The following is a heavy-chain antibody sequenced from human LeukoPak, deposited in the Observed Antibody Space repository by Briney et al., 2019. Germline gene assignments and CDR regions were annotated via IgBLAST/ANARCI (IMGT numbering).Heavy chain of an antibody. V-gene: IGHV1-8*01. CDR3: ARGYCSSTSCYRGKFYYYYYMDV. Sequence: AASVKVSXKASGYTFTSYDINWVRQATGQGLEWMGWMNPNSGNTGYAQKFQGRVTMTRNNSISTAYMELSSLRSEDTAVSYCARGYCSSTSCYRGKFYYYYYMDVWGKGTTVTVSS. D-gene: IGHD2-2*02. J-gene: IGHJ6*03. CDR2: MNPNSGNT. CDR1: GYTFTSYD.